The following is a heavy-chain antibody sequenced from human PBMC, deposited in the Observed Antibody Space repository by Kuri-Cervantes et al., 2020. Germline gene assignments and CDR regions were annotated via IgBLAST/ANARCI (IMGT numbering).Heavy chain of an antibody. J-gene: IGHJ4*02. V-gene: IGHV1-8*01. CDR2: MNPDSGNT. D-gene: IGHD5-12*01. CDR1: QYTFTSYD. Sequence: ASVKVSCKGSQYTFTSYDINWVRQATGQGLEWMGWMNPDSGNTGYAQKFQGRVTITRDTSASTAYMELSSLRSEDTAVYYCARSWNGYALEFDYWGQGTLVTVSS. CDR3: ARSWNGYALEFDY.